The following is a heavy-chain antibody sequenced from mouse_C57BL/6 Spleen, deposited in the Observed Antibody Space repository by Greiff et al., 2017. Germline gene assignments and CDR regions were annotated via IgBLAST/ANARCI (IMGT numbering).Heavy chain of an antibody. D-gene: IGHD2-4*01. CDR3: AMDDYDAWSWCAY. J-gene: IGHJ3*01. Sequence: VQLQQSGAELVKPGASVKLSCTASGFNIKDYYMNWVKQRTEQGLEWIGRIDPEDGETKYDPKLQGKATITADTASNTAYLQLSSLTSEDTSVYYCAMDDYDAWSWCAYWGQGTLVTVSA. V-gene: IGHV14-2*01. CDR1: GFNIKDYY. CDR2: IDPEDGET.